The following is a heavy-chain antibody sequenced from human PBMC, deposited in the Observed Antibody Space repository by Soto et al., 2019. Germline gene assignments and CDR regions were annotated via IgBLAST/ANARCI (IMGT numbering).Heavy chain of an antibody. D-gene: IGHD6-13*01. J-gene: IGHJ6*02. Sequence: GASVKVSCKASGGTFSSYAISWVRQAPGQGLEWMGGIIPIFGTANYAQKFQGRVTITADESTSTAYMELSSLRSEDTAVYYCARVGAAPQQGYYYYYGMDVWGQGTTVTVSS. CDR1: GGTFSSYA. CDR3: ARVGAAPQQGYYYYYGMDV. V-gene: IGHV1-69*13. CDR2: IIPIFGTA.